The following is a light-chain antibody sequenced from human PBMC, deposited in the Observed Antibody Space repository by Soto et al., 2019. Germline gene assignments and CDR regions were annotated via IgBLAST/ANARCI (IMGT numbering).Light chain of an antibody. CDR2: GAS. CDR1: QSVTSNS. V-gene: IGKV3-20*01. Sequence: EIVLTQSPGTLSLSPGERVTLSCRASQSVTSNSLAWYQQKPGQAPRLLIYGASIRATGIPDRFSGGGSGADFTLSISRLEPEDFAVYYCQQYGSSGTFGQGTKVEIK. J-gene: IGKJ1*01. CDR3: QQYGSSGT.